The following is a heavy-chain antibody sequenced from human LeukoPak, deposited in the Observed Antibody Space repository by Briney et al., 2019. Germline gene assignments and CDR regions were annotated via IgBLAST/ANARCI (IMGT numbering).Heavy chain of an antibody. CDR2: ISGSGGDT. J-gene: IGHJ4*02. CDR1: GFTFRNYA. V-gene: IGHV3-23*01. D-gene: IGHD6-19*01. CDR3: AKTTAGNSSGRYPGWPVDY. Sequence: GGSLRLSCAASGFTFRNYAIYWVRQAPGKGLEWVSGISGSGGDTYFADSVKGRFTISRDHSKNTVFLQMDSLRAEDTAVYCCAKTTAGNSSGRYPGWPVDYWGQGTLVTVSS.